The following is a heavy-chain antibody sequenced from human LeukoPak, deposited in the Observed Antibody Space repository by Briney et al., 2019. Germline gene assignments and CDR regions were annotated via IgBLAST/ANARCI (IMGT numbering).Heavy chain of an antibody. J-gene: IGHJ5*02. CDR2: ISSGGST. V-gene: IGHV3-23*01. D-gene: IGHD6-13*01. CDR1: GFTFNNYA. CDR3: AKGGSSSWYYDWLDP. Sequence: GGSLRLSCAAAGFTFNNYAMSWVRQAPGKGLKWVSGISSGGSTYYADSVKGRFTISRDNSQNTLYLQMNSLRAEDTAIYYCAKGGSSSWYYDWLDPWGQGTLVTVSS.